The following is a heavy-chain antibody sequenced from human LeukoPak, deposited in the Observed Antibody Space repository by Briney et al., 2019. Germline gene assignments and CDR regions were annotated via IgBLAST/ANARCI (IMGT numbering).Heavy chain of an antibody. J-gene: IGHJ4*02. D-gene: IGHD2-2*01. CDR1: GYTFTSYG. CDR3: ARDYMTFVVVPAAGGSDY. V-gene: IGHV1-18*04. CDR2: ISAFNGNT. Sequence: ASVKVSCKASGYTFTSYGISWVRQAPGQGLEWMGWISAFNGNTNYAQKLQGGVTMTTDTSTSTAYMELRSLRSDDTAVYYCARDYMTFVVVPAAGGSDYWGQGTLVTVSS.